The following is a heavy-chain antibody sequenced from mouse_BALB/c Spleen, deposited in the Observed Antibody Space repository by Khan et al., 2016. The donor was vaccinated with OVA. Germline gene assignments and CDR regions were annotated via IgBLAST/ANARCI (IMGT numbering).Heavy chain of an antibody. Sequence: EVELVESGPGLVKPSQSLSLTCTVTGYSITSGYAWNWIRQFPGNKLEWMGYISYSGVTSYTPSLKNRISITRDTSNNQFFLQLKSVTTADTSTYSGARGNYCEYYFDYWGQGTTLTVSS. CDR1: GYSITSGYA. J-gene: IGHJ2*01. D-gene: IGHD1-1*01. CDR2: ISYSGVT. V-gene: IGHV3-2*02. CDR3: ARGNYCEYYFDY.